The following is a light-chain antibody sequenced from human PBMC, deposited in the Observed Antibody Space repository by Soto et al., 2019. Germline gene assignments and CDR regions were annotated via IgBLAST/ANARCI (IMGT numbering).Light chain of an antibody. CDR2: GAS. V-gene: IGKV3-15*01. Sequence: ETVMTQSPATLSVSPGGRATLSCRASQSISDTLAWYQQKPGQAPRLLIHGASTRATGFPARFSGSGSGTDFTLTISSLQSEEIAIYYCQQYNNWPWTFGQGTKVEIK. CDR1: QSISDT. J-gene: IGKJ1*01. CDR3: QQYNNWPWT.